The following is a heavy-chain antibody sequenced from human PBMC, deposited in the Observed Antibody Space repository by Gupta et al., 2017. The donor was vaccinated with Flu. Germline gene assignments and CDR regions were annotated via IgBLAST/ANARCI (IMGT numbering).Heavy chain of an antibody. CDR1: GFMFRDSW. D-gene: IGHD2-21*01. J-gene: IGHJ4*02. Sequence: EVQLVESGGDLVQPGGSLRLSCAASGFMFRDSWLNWVRQTPGEGLVWISRIDNIGSSTFYADSVKGRFTISRDNAKNTLYLQMNSLRVEDSGLYYCGKTGYGGNSVGNWGQGTLVTVSS. V-gene: IGHV3-74*01. CDR2: IDNIGSST. CDR3: GKTGYGGNSVGN.